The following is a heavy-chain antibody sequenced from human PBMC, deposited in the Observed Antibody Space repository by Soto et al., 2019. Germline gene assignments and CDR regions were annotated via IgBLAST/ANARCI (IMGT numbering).Heavy chain of an antibody. CDR1: GFTFSSYA. V-gene: IGHV3-23*01. J-gene: IGHJ4*02. CDR2: ISGSGGST. CDR3: AKDPRQGYCDY. Sequence: GGSMRLSCSASGFTFSSYAMSWVRQAPGKGLEWVSAISGSGGSTYYADSVKGRFTISRDNSKNTLYLQMNSLRAEDTAVYYCAKDPRQGYCDYWGQGTRVTVSS.